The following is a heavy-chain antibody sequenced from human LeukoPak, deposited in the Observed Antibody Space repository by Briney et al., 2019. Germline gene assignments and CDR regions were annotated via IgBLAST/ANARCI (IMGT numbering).Heavy chain of an antibody. D-gene: IGHD3-22*01. Sequence: SETLSLTCTVSGGSISSYYWSWIRQPPGKGLEWIGYIYYSGSTNCNPSLKSRVTISVDTSKNQFSLKLSSVTAADTAVYYCARTQRNYGQPIVVVNDWFDPWGQGTLVTVSS. CDR3: ARTQRNYGQPIVVVNDWFDP. J-gene: IGHJ5*02. V-gene: IGHV4-59*08. CDR2: IYYSGST. CDR1: GGSISSYY.